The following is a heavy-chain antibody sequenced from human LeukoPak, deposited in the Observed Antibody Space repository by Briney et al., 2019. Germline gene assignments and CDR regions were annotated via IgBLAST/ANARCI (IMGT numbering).Heavy chain of an antibody. CDR3: AREQGYCSGGSCYDLYYYYYGMDV. Sequence: SVKVSCKASGGTFSSYAISWVRQAPGQGLEWMGGIIPIFGTANYAQKFQGRVTITADESTSTAYMELSSLRSEDTAVYYCAREQGYCSGGSCYDLYYYYYGMDVWGKGTTVTVSS. J-gene: IGHJ6*04. CDR1: GGTFSSYA. D-gene: IGHD2-15*01. CDR2: IIPIFGTA. V-gene: IGHV1-69*13.